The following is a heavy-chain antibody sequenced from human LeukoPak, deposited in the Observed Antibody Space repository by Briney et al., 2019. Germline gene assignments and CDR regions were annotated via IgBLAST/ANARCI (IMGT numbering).Heavy chain of an antibody. Sequence: GSLRLSCTDSESTFADYGMSWVRQAPGKGLEWVSGINWKGDNTGYGDSVKGRFTISRDNAKNSLYLQMESLRAEDTALYYCARDISASWYSLGSWGQGTLVTVSS. J-gene: IGHJ4*02. D-gene: IGHD6-13*01. CDR3: ARDISASWYSLGS. CDR2: INWKGDNT. V-gene: IGHV3-20*04. CDR1: ESTFADYG.